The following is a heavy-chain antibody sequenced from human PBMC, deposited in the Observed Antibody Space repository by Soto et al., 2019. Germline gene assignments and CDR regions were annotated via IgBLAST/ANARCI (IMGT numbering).Heavy chain of an antibody. V-gene: IGHV4-59*01. D-gene: IGHD6-13*01. CDR1: GGSMIAYY. CDR3: ARVRGTAGKRYFDY. Sequence: ETLSITCTVSGGSMIAYYWNWIREPPGKGLQWIGYTYYSGSTTYNPSLKSRVTISVDSSKNQFSLKLDSVTPADTAVYYCARVRGTAGKRYFDYWGPGTLVTVSS. J-gene: IGHJ4*02. CDR2: TYYSGST.